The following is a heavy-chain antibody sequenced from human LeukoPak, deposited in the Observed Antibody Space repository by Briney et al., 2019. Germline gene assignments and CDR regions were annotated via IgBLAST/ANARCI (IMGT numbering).Heavy chain of an antibody. Sequence: GASVKVSCKASGYIFTSYNIYWVRQAPGQGLEWMGIINPSGGSTNYAQKFQGRVTMTRDTSTSTVYMELSSLRSEDTAVYYCARDAWEESPGWDGQTDNYYYMDVWGEGTTVIVSS. CDR1: GYIFTSYN. J-gene: IGHJ6*03. CDR3: ARDAWEESPGWDGQTDNYYYMDV. CDR2: INPSGGST. D-gene: IGHD6-19*01. V-gene: IGHV1-46*01.